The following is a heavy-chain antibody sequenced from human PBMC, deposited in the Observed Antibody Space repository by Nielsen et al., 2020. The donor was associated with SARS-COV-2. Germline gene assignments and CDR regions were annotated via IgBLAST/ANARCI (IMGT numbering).Heavy chain of an antibody. CDR1: GFTFSDYY. V-gene: IGHV3-11*01. J-gene: IGHJ4*02. Sequence: GESLKISCAASGFTFSDYYMSWIRQAPGKGLEWVSYISSSGSTIYYADSVKGRFTISRDNAKNSLYLQMNSLRAEDTAVYYCARRDGSGSYERLDYWGQGTLVTVSS. CDR2: ISSSGSTI. D-gene: IGHD3-10*01. CDR3: ARRDGSGSYERLDY.